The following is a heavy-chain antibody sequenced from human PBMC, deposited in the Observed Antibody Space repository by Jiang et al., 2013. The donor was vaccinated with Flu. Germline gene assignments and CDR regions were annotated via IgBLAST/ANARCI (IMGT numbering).Heavy chain of an antibody. CDR3: ARDLVDAEDY. D-gene: IGHD2-8*02. V-gene: IGHV1-46*03. Sequence: KASGYAFTSYYMHWVRQAPGQGLEWMGIINPSGGSTSYAQKFQGRVTMTRDTSTSTVYMELSSLRSEDTAVYYCARDLVDAEDYWGQGTLVTVSS. CDR1: GYAFTSYY. J-gene: IGHJ4*02. CDR2: INPSGGST.